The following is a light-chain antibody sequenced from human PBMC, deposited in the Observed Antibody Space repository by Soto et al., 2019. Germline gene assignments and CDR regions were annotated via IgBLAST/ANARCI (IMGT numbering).Light chain of an antibody. CDR3: CSYAGSYTFGV. CDR1: SSDVGGYNY. CDR2: DVS. J-gene: IGLJ1*01. V-gene: IGLV2-11*01. Sequence: QSALTQPRSVSGSPGQSVTISCTGTSSDVGGYNYVSWYQQHPGKSPKLMIYDVSKRPSGVPDRFSGSKSGNTASLTISELQAEDEADYYCCSYAGSYTFGVFGTGTKLTVL.